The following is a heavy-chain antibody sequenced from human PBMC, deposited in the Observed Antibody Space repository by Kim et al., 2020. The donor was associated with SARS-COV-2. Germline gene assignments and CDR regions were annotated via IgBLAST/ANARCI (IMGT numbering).Heavy chain of an antibody. CDR2: ISGGGSSN. V-gene: IGHV3-23*01. J-gene: IGHJ6*02. D-gene: IGHD3-10*01. CDR1: GFTFSNYA. Sequence: GGSLILSCEASGFTFSNYAMIWVRQAAGKGLEWVSTISGGGSSNSYADSVKGRFTISRDNSKKMLYLQMISLRAEDTAVYYCAKDQYYGSGGYGLGMDVWGQGTTVTVSS. CDR3: AKDQYYGSGGYGLGMDV.